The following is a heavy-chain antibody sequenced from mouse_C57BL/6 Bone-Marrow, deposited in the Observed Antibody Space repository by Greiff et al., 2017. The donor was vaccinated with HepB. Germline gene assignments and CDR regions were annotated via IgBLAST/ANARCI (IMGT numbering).Heavy chain of an antibody. V-gene: IGHV1-81*01. D-gene: IGHD1-1*01. CDR1: GYPFTSYG. CDR3: ARGTTVVAPFAY. J-gene: IGHJ3*01. CDR2: IYPRSGNT. Sequence: QVPLQQSGAELARPGASVQLSCKASGYPFTSYGISWVKQRTGQGLEWIGEIYPRSGNTYYNEKFKGKATLTADQSSSTAYMELRSLTSEDSAVYFCARGTTVVAPFAYWGQGTLVTVSA.